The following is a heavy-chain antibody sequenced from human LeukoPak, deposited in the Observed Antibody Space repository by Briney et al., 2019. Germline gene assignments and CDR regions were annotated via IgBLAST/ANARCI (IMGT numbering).Heavy chain of an antibody. CDR3: AKGRTSGWYTNYFDY. CDR1: GGSISSYY. J-gene: IGHJ4*02. Sequence: SETLSLTCTVSGGSISSYYWSWIRQPPGKGLEWIGYIYYSGSTNYNPSLKSRVTISVDTSKNLFSLKLSSVTAADTAVYYCAKGRTSGWYTNYFDYWGQGTLVTVSS. V-gene: IGHV4-59*01. D-gene: IGHD6-19*01. CDR2: IYYSGST.